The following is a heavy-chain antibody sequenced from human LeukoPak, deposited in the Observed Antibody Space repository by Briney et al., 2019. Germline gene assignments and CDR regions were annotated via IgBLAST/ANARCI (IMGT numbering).Heavy chain of an antibody. CDR3: ARGTHYYGSGSYLFDRFDP. J-gene: IGHJ5*02. CDR1: GGSISSSSYY. V-gene: IGHV4-39*07. Sequence: SETLSLTCTVSGGSISSSSYYWGWIRQPPGKGLEWIGSIYYSGSTYYNPSLKSRVTISVDTSKNQFSLKLSSVTAADTAVYYCARGTHYYGSGSYLFDRFDPWGQGTLVTVSS. D-gene: IGHD3-10*01. CDR2: IYYSGST.